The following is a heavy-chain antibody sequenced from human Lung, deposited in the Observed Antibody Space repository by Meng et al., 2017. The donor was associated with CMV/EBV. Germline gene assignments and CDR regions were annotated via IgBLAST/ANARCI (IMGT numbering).Heavy chain of an antibody. Sequence: ASVKVSCKASGYTFTGYYMHWVRQAPGQGLEWMGWINPNSGGTNYAQKFQGRVTMTRDTSISTAYMELSRLRSDDTAVYYCARTTYYDFWSGYSNWLDPWRQGXLVTVSS. D-gene: IGHD3-3*01. CDR2: INPNSGGT. J-gene: IGHJ5*02. V-gene: IGHV1-2*02. CDR3: ARTTYYDFWSGYSNWLDP. CDR1: GYTFTGYY.